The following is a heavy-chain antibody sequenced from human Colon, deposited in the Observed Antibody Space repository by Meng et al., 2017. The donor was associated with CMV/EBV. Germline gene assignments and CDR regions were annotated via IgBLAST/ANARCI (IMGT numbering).Heavy chain of an antibody. CDR3: AREGEDAYYNFDY. CDR1: GSTFTSYS. V-gene: IGHV7-4-1*02. Sequence: KGSGSTFTSYSMNWVRQAPGQGLEWMGWINPNTGHPTYAQGFTGRFVFSLDTSVSTAYLQINSLKAEDTAVYYCAREGEDAYYNFDYWGQGTLVTVSS. J-gene: IGHJ4*02. CDR2: INPNTGHP. D-gene: IGHD3-10*01.